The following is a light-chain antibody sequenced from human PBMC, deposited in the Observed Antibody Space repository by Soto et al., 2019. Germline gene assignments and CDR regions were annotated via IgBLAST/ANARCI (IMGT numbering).Light chain of an antibody. CDR2: GTS. Sequence: ELVMTQSPATLSVSPGERATLSCRASQSVSSNLAWYQQKPGQAPRLLIYGTSIRATGIPARFSGSGSGTEFTLTISSLQSEDFAVYYCQQYNNWPRTFGQGTKVDI. V-gene: IGKV3-15*01. CDR3: QQYNNWPRT. J-gene: IGKJ1*01. CDR1: QSVSSN.